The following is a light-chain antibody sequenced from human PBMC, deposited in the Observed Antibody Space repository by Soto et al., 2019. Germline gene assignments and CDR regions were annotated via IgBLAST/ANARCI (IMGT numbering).Light chain of an antibody. CDR2: SAS. J-gene: IGKJ3*01. CDR1: QDINRW. Sequence: DIQMTQSPSSVSASVGDRVTISCRASQDINRWLAWHQQKPGEAPNLLIFSASILQSGVPSKFSGSGSGTDFTLTITNLQPEDVATYYCQQAHSFPLTFGPGTKVDLK. V-gene: IGKV1-12*01. CDR3: QQAHSFPLT.